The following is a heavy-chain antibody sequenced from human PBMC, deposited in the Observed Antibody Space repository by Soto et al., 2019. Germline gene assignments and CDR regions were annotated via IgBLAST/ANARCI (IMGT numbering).Heavy chain of an antibody. CDR3: ARDLDPGVYYDSSGHFDY. D-gene: IGHD3-22*01. J-gene: IGHJ4*02. CDR1: GFTFSSYE. Sequence: GSLRLSCAASGFTFSSYEMNWVRQAPGKGLARVSYISSSGSTIYYADSMKGRFTISRDNAKNSLYLQMNSLRAEDTAVYYRARDLDPGVYYDSSGHFDYWGQGTLVDVSS. V-gene: IGHV3-48*03. CDR2: ISSSGSTI.